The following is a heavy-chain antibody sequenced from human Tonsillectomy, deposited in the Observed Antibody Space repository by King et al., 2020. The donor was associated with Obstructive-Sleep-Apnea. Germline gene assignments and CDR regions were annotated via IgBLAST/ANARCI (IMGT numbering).Heavy chain of an antibody. CDR2: IYPGDSDT. D-gene: IGHD6-13*01. Sequence: DVQLVQSGAEVKKPGESLKISCKGSGYSFTSYWIGWVRQMPGKGLEWMGIIYPGDSDTRYSPSFQGQVTISADKSISTAYLQWSSLKASDTAMYYCARRDEVKYSSSWYQSYYGMDVWGQGTTVTVSS. J-gene: IGHJ6*02. CDR1: GYSFTSYW. CDR3: ARRDEVKYSSSWYQSYYGMDV. V-gene: IGHV5-51*01.